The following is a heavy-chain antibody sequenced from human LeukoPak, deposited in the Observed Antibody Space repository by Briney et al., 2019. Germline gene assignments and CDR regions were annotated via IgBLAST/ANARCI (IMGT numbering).Heavy chain of an antibody. D-gene: IGHD3-9*01. J-gene: IGHJ3*02. CDR3: ARGHVYYDILTGYRSYAFDI. CDR2: ISYDGSNK. Sequence: PGGSLRLSCAASGFTFSSYAMHWVRQAPGKGLEWVAVISYDGSNKYYADSVKGRFTISRDNSKNTLYLQMNSLRAEDTAVYYCARGHVYYDILTGYRSYAFDIWAKGQWSPSLQ. CDR1: GFTFSSYA. V-gene: IGHV3-30*04.